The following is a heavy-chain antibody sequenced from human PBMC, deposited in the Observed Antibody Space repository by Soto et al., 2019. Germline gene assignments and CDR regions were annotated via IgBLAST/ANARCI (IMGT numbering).Heavy chain of an antibody. Sequence: ASVKVSCKASGYTFSDYYIHWARQAPGQGLEWMGWINPNSGGTKYAPKFQGGVTMTRDTSITTAYMELSRLRSGDTAVYYCAKEPATAKPEGVDFWGQGTLVTVSS. V-gene: IGHV1-2*02. CDR2: INPNSGGT. CDR1: GYTFSDYY. J-gene: IGHJ4*02. D-gene: IGHD1-1*01. CDR3: AKEPATAKPEGVDF.